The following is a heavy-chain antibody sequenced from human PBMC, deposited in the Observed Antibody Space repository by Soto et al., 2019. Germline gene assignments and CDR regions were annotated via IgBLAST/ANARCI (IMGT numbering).Heavy chain of an antibody. J-gene: IGHJ6*02. V-gene: IGHV5-51*01. Sequence: EVQLVQSGAEVKKPGESLKISCKGSGYSFTSYWFGWVRQMPGKGLEGMGIIYPGDSDTSYSPSFQGQVTISADKSISTAYLQWSSLKASDTAMYYCAGGGVRGVITRTRDYYGMDVWGQGTTVTVSS. CDR1: GYSFTSYW. CDR3: AGGGVRGVITRTRDYYGMDV. CDR2: IYPGDSDT. D-gene: IGHD3-10*01.